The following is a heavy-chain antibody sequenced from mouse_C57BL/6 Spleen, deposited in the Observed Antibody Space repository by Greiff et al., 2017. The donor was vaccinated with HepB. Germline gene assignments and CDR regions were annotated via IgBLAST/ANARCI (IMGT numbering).Heavy chain of an antibody. D-gene: IGHD2-2*01. CDR2: INPNNGGT. CDR3: ARRGGVTARYAMDY. V-gene: IGHV1-18*01. CDR1: GYTFTDYN. Sequence: VQLQQSGPELVKPGASVKIPCKASGYTFTDYNMDWVKQSHGKSLEWIGDINPNNGGTIYNQKFKGKATLTVDKSSSTAYMELRSLTSEDTAVYYCARRGGVTARYAMDYWGQGTSVTVSS. J-gene: IGHJ4*01.